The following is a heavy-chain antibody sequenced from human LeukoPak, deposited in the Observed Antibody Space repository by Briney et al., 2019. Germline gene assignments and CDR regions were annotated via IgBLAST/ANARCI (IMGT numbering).Heavy chain of an antibody. J-gene: IGHJ5*02. V-gene: IGHV4-59*01. Sequence: PSETLSLTCTVSGGSISSYYWSWIRQPPGKGLEWIGYIYYSGSTNYNPSLKSRVTISVDTSKNQFSLKLSSVTAADTAVYYCARDSPPEGWFDPWGLGTLVTVSS. CDR2: IYYSGST. CDR3: ARDSPPEGWFDP. CDR1: GGSISSYY.